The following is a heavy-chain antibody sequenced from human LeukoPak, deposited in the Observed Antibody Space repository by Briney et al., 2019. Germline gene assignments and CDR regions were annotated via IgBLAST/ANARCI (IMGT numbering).Heavy chain of an antibody. CDR2: IYPGGSDT. Sequence: GEYLKISCRGSGYSFTSYWIGWVRQMPGKGLEWMEIIYPGGSDTRYSASFQGQVTISADKSISTAYLQWSSLKASDTAMYYCARSSSIAAAHYFDYWGQGTLVTVSS. CDR1: GYSFTSYW. CDR3: ARSSSIAAAHYFDY. D-gene: IGHD6-6*01. J-gene: IGHJ4*02. V-gene: IGHV5-51*01.